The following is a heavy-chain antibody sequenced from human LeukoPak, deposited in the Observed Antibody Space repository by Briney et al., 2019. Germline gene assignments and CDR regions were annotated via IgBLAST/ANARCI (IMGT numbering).Heavy chain of an antibody. CDR2: IIPIFGTA. D-gene: IGHD6-13*01. CDR1: GGTFSSYA. Sequence: SVKVSCKASGGTFSSYAISWVRQAPGQGLEWMGGIIPIFGTANYAQKFQGRVTITADKSTSTAYMELSSLRSEDTAVYYCARRIIAAAAPEYYYYYYYMDVWGKGTTVTVSS. V-gene: IGHV1-69*06. CDR3: ARRIIAAAAPEYYYYYYYMDV. J-gene: IGHJ6*03.